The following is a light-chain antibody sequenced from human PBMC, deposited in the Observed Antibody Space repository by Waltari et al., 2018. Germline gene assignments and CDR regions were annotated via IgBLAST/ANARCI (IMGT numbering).Light chain of an antibody. J-gene: IGKJ1*01. Sequence: EILLTQSPGTLSLSPGERAPLSCRASQSVRRSLAWYQQKPGQPPRLLIYGASNRATGIPDRFSGSGSGTDFSLTISRLEPEDFAVYYCQHYVRLPVTFGQGTKVDIK. CDR1: QSVRRS. V-gene: IGKV3-20*01. CDR2: GAS. CDR3: QHYVRLPVT.